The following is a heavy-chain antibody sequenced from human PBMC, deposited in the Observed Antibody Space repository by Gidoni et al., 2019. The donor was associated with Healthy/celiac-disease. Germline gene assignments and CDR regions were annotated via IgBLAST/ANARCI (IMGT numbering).Heavy chain of an antibody. D-gene: IGHD3-16*01. CDR1: GFTFSHAW. J-gene: IGHJ4*02. Sequence: EVQLVESGGGLVKPGGSLRLSCAASGFTFSHAWMRWVRQAPGKGLEWVGRIKSKTDGGTTDYAAPVKGRFTISRDDSKNTLYLQMNSLKTEDTAVYYCTTDSIYDYVWGTYYFDYWGQGTLVTVSS. CDR3: TTDSIYDYVWGTYYFDY. V-gene: IGHV3-15*01. CDR2: IKSKTDGGTT.